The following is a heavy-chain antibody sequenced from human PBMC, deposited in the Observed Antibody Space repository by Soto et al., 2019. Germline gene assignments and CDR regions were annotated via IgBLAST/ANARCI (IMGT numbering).Heavy chain of an antibody. CDR3: ATLPGIAAAGTIYYGMDV. Sequence: GQSLNISGEGSGGRVTSYWISWVRQMPGKGLEWMGRIDPSDSYTNYSPSFQGHVTISADKSISTAYLQWSSLKASDTAMYYCATLPGIAAAGTIYYGMDVWGQGTTVTVSS. J-gene: IGHJ6*02. CDR1: GGRVTSYW. V-gene: IGHV5-10-1*01. CDR2: IDPSDSYT. D-gene: IGHD6-13*01.